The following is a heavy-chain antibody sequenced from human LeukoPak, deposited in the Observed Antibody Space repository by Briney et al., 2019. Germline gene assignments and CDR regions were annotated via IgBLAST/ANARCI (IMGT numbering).Heavy chain of an antibody. Sequence: PGGSLGLSCVASGFTFSGSAMQWVRRTPGKGLEWVGRIRSKVNNYATAYSSSVKGRFTVSRDDSKNTTYLQMNSLKAEDTAVYYCTLLHNGYWGQGTLVTVSS. CDR3: TLLHNGY. J-gene: IGHJ4*02. CDR1: GFTFSGSA. V-gene: IGHV3-73*01. D-gene: IGHD1-14*01. CDR2: IRSKVNNYAT.